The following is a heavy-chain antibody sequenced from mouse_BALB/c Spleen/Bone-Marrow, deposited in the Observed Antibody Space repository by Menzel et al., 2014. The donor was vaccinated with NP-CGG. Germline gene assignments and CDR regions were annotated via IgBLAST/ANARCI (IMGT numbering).Heavy chain of an antibody. V-gene: IGHV1S41*01. D-gene: IGHD2-3*01. J-gene: IGHJ4*01. CDR1: GYTFTNFW. CDR3: ARYDYAMDY. CDR2: IAPGTGTT. Sequence: DLVKPGASVKLSCKASGYTFTNFWINWIKQRPGQGLEWIGRIAPGTGTTYYNEMLKGKATLTVDTSSSQACIQLSKLSAEDSAVYFCARYDYAMDYWGQGTSVTVSS.